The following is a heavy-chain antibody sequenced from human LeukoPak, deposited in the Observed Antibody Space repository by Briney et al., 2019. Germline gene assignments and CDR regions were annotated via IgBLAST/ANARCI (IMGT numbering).Heavy chain of an antibody. Sequence: GSLRLSCAASGFTFSDYYMSWIRQAPGKGLEWVSYISSSGSTIYYADSVKGRFTISRDNAKNSLYLQMNSLRAEDTAVYYCARDTYYYDSSGPDAFHIWGQGTMVTVSS. D-gene: IGHD3-22*01. CDR3: ARDTYYYDSSGPDAFHI. CDR2: ISSSGSTI. V-gene: IGHV3-11*01. CDR1: GFTFSDYY. J-gene: IGHJ3*02.